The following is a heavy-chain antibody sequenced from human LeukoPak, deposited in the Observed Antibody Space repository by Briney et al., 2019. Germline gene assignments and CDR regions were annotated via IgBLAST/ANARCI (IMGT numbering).Heavy chain of an antibody. CDR3: ARELGRDSSGYYPLDY. CDR1: GYTFTDYY. CDR2: INPNSGAT. V-gene: IGHV1-2*02. Sequence: ASVKVSCKASGYTFTDYYIHWVRQAPGQGLEWTGWINPNSGATNYAQKFLGRVTMTRDTSISTAYMELSRLGSDDTAVYYCARELGRDSSGYYPLDYWGQGTLVTVSS. D-gene: IGHD3-22*01. J-gene: IGHJ4*02.